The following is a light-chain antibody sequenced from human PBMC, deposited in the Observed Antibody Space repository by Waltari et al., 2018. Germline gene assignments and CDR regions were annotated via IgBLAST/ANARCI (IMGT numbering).Light chain of an antibody. J-gene: IGLJ3*02. CDR1: SSDVGGYNY. CDR2: EVS. CDR3: SSYTSSSPLV. Sequence: QSALTQPASVSGSPGQSITISCTGTSSDVGGYNYVPWYQQHPGKAPKLMIYEVSNRPSGVSNRFSGSKSGNTASLTISGLQAEDEADYYCSSYTSSSPLVFGGGTKLTVL. V-gene: IGLV2-14*01.